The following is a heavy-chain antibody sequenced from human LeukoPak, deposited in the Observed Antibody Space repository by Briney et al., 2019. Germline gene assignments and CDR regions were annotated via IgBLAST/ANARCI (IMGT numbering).Heavy chain of an antibody. V-gene: IGHV3-11*01. J-gene: IGHJ6*02. CDR3: ARGIIAAAGVYYYYGMDV. Sequence: GGSLRLSCAASGFTFSDYYMSWIRQAPGKGLEWVSYISSSGSTVYYADSVKGRFTISRDNAKNSLYLQMNSLRAEDTAVYYCARGIIAAAGVYYYYGMDVWGQGTTVTVSS. CDR2: ISSSGSTV. D-gene: IGHD6-13*01. CDR1: GFTFSDYY.